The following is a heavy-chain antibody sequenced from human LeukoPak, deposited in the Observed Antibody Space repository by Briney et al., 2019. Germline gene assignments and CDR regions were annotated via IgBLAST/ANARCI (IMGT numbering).Heavy chain of an antibody. CDR2: ISATGNSK. CDR3: AKDRDLYDSSSNFDF. Sequence: GGSLRLSCAASGFAFSNYAMSWVRQAPGKGLEWVSTISATGNSKYYADSVKGRFSTSRDAANSTLYLQVTSLRAEDTAVYYCAKDRDLYDSSSNFDFWGRGTLVTVSS. J-gene: IGHJ4*02. CDR1: GFAFSNYA. V-gene: IGHV3-23*01. D-gene: IGHD3-22*01.